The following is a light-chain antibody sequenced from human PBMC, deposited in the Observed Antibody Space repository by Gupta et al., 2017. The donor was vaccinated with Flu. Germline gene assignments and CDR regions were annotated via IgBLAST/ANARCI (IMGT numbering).Light chain of an antibody. CDR2: AAS. CDR3: QQSYRNPRT. CDR1: QTISTY. J-gene: IGKJ1*01. V-gene: IGKV1-39*01. Sequence: GDRVTITCRASQTISTYLNWYQQKPGKAPNLLIYAASTLQGGVPSSFSGSGSGTDFTLTISSLQPEDFATYYCQQSYRNPRTFGQGTKVEIK.